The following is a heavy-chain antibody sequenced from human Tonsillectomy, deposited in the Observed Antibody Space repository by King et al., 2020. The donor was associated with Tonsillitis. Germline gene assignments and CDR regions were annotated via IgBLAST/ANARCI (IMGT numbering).Heavy chain of an antibody. Sequence: QLVQSGAEVKKPGASVRISCTASGYTFTTYDFNWVRQATGQGLEWMGWMNPDSDATGYAPKFQGRVAMTRDTSRGTAYMELRSLTSEDTGMYFCARQVNGLDVWSQGTAVTVSS. CDR2: MNPDSDAT. J-gene: IGHJ6*02. V-gene: IGHV1-8*01. CDR1: GYTFTTYD. CDR3: ARQVNGLDV. D-gene: IGHD4-11*01.